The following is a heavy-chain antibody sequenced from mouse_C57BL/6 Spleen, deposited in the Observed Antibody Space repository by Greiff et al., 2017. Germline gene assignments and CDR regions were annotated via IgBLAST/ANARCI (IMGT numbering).Heavy chain of an antibody. CDR3: ARCYDYAYAMDY. CDR2: IYPGDGDT. D-gene: IGHD2-4*01. CDR1: GYAFRSYW. J-gene: IGHJ4*01. V-gene: IGHV1-80*01. Sequence: VQLQQSGAELVKPGASVKISCKASGYAFRSYWMNWVKQRPGKGLEWIGQIYPGDGDTNYNGKFKGKATLTADKSSSTAYMQLSSLTSEDSAVYFCARCYDYAYAMDYWGQGTSVTVSS.